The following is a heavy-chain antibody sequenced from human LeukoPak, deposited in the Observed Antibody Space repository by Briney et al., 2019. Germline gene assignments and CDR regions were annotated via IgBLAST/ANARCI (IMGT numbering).Heavy chain of an antibody. V-gene: IGHV3-23*01. CDR3: AKDSRRRVLPAV. D-gene: IGHD2-2*01. CDR2: ISGSGGST. Sequence: GGSLRLSCAASGFTFSSYAMSWVRQAPGKGLEWVSAISGSGGSTYYADSVKGRFTISRDNSKTRLYLQMNSLRAEDTSVYYCAKDSRRRVLPAVWGQGTLVTVSS. CDR1: GFTFSSYA. J-gene: IGHJ4*02.